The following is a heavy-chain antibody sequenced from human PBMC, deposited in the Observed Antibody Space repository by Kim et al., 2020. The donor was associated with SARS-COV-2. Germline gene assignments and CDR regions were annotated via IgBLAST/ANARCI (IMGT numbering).Heavy chain of an antibody. CDR3: ARDEDLTMVRGVIRVLSYYYYYGMDV. CDR2: ISAYNGNT. Sequence: ASVKVSCKASGYTFTSYGISWVRQAPGQGLEWMGWISAYNGNTNYAQKLQGRVTMTTDTSTSTAYMELRSLRSDDTAVYYCARDEDLTMVRGVIRVLSYYYYYGMDVWGQGTTVTVSS. D-gene: IGHD3-10*01. V-gene: IGHV1-18*01. CDR1: GYTFTSYG. J-gene: IGHJ6*02.